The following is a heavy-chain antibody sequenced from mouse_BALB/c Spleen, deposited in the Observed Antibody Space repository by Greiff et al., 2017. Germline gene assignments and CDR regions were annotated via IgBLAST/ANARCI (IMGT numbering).Heavy chain of an antibody. V-gene: IGHV5-12-1*01. CDR3: ARQGLWYYFDY. D-gene: IGHD1-1*02. Sequence: EVKVVESGGGLVKPGGSLKLSCAASGFAFSSYDMSWVRQTPEKRLEWVAYISSGGGSTYYPDTVKGRFTISRDNAKNTLYLQMSSLKSEDTAMYYCARQGLWYYFDYWGQGTTLTVSS. J-gene: IGHJ2*01. CDR1: GFAFSSYD. CDR2: ISSGGGST.